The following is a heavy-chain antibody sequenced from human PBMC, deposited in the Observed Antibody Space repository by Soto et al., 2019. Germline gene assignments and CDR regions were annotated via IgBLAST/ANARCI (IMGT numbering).Heavy chain of an antibody. D-gene: IGHD1-1*01. J-gene: IGHJ4*02. CDR1: GYTFTSYD. CDR2: MNPNTGNS. Sequence: QVQLMQSGAEVRKPGASVKVSCEASGYTFTSYDIYWVRQATGQGLEWMGWMNPNTGNSGYAQKFQGRVTMTSDTSKSTAHMEVSSLRSEDTAVYYCARRAETNGWNGFGADKYYFDFWGQGTLVTVSS. CDR3: ARRAETNGWNGFGADKYYFDF. V-gene: IGHV1-8*01.